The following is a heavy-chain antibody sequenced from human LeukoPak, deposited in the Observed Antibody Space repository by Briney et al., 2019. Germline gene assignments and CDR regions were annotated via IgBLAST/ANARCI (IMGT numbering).Heavy chain of an antibody. J-gene: IGHJ5*02. Sequence: SETLSLTCAVYGGSFTFSGYYWSWIRQPPGKGLEWIGEINRSGSTNYNPSLKSRVTISVDTSKNQFSLKLSSVTAADTAVYYCAREKSDWYYDILTGRESFDPWGQGTLVTVSS. CDR2: INRSGST. CDR3: AREKSDWYYDILTGRESFDP. V-gene: IGHV4-34*01. D-gene: IGHD3-9*01. CDR1: GGSFTFSGYY.